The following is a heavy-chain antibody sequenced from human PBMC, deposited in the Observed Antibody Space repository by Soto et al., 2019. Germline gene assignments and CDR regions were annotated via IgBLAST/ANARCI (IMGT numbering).Heavy chain of an antibody. D-gene: IGHD2-15*01. J-gene: IGHJ6*02. CDR1: GFTFSSYW. Sequence: EVQLVESGGGLVQPGGSLRLSCAASGFTFSSYWMHWVRQAPGKGLVWVSRINSDGSSTSYADSVKGRFTISRDNAKNTLYLQMNSLSAEDTAVYYCAGGENYYYCGMDVWGQGTTVTVSS. CDR3: AGGENYYYCGMDV. CDR2: INSDGSST. V-gene: IGHV3-74*01.